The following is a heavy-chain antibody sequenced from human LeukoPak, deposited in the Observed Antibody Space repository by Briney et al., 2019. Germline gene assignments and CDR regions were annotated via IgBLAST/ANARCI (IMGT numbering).Heavy chain of an antibody. CDR1: GGSISSHY. D-gene: IGHD1-26*01. J-gene: IGHJ3*02. CDR2: IYYSGST. Sequence: SETLSLTCTVSGGSISSHYWSWIRQPPGKGLEWIGYIYYSGSTNYNPSLKSRVTISVDTSKNQFSLKLSSVTAADTAVYYCAREGSYDAFDIWGQGTMVTVSS. V-gene: IGHV4-59*11. CDR3: AREGSYDAFDI.